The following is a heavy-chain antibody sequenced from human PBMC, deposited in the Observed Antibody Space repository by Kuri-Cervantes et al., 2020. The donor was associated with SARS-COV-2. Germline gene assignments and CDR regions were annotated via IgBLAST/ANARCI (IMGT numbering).Heavy chain of an antibody. J-gene: IGHJ5*02. V-gene: IGHV3-30*04. D-gene: IGHD1-26*01. CDR3: ARPYSGSYQSWFDP. CDR1: GFTFSSYA. CDR2: ISYDGSNK. Sequence: GESLKISCAASGFTFSSYAVHWVRQAPGKGLEWVAVISYDGSNKYYADSVKGRFTISRDNSKNTLYLQMNSPRAEDTAVYYCARPYSGSYQSWFDPWGQGTLVTSYS.